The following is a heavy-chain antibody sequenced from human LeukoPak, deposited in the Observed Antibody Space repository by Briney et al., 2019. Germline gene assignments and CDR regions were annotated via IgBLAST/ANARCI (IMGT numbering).Heavy chain of an antibody. CDR1: GGSFSGDY. Sequence: SETLSLTCVVYGGSFSGDYWSWIRQPPGRGLEWIGEINHSGRTNYNPSLKSRVTISVDTSKNQFSLKLSSVTAADTAVYYCARKRLSADSFDIWGQGTMVTVSS. V-gene: IGHV4-34*01. CDR3: ARKRLSADSFDI. D-gene: IGHD4/OR15-4a*01. CDR2: INHSGRT. J-gene: IGHJ3*02.